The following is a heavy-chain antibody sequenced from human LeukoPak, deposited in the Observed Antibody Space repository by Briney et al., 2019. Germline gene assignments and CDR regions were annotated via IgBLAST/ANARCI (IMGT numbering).Heavy chain of an antibody. D-gene: IGHD3-22*01. CDR3: ATGLPNYYDSSGYPDY. CDR2: FDPEDGET. V-gene: IGHV1-24*01. CDR1: GYTLTELS. Sequence: GASVKVSCKVSGYTLTELSMHWVRQAPGKGLEWMGGFDPEDGETIYAQKFQGRVTMTEDTSTDTAYMELSSLRSEDTAVYYCATGLPNYYDSSGYPDYWGQGTPVTVSS. J-gene: IGHJ4*02.